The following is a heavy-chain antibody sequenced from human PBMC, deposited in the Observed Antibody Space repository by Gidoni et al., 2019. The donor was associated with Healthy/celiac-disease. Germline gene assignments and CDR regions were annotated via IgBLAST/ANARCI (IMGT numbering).Heavy chain of an antibody. Sequence: EVQLVESGGGLVQPGGSLRFSCAPSGFTFSSYWMGWVRQAPGKGLEWVGNIKQDGSEKYYVDSVKGRFTISRDNDKNSLYLQMNSLRAEDTAVYYCARDEENSYGYCYFDYWGQGTLVTVSS. V-gene: IGHV3-7*03. CDR1: GFTFSSYW. J-gene: IGHJ4*02. D-gene: IGHD5-18*01. CDR2: IKQDGSEK. CDR3: ARDEENSYGYCYFDY.